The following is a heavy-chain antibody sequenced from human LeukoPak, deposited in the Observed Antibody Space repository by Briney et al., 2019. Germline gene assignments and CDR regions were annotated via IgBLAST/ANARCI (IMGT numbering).Heavy chain of an antibody. J-gene: IGHJ4*02. CDR2: ISSNGGST. D-gene: IGHD3-10*01. CDR1: GFTFSNYA. Sequence: GGSLRLSCAASGFTFSNYAMHWVRQAQGKGLEYVSAISSNGGSTYYADSVKGRFTISRDNSKNTLYLQMNSLRAEDTAVYYCAKDLRAGSYDYWGQGTLVTVSS. CDR3: AKDLRAGSYDY. V-gene: IGHV3-64*04.